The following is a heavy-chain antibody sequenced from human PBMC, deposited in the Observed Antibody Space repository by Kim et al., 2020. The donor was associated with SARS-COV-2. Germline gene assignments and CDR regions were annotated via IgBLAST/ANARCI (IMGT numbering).Heavy chain of an antibody. Sequence: YAQKFQGRVTMTRDTSTSTVYMELSSLRSEDTAVYYCARVRSQWHRAFDYWGQGTLVTVSS. V-gene: IGHV1-46*01. D-gene: IGHD6-19*01. J-gene: IGHJ4*02. CDR3: ARVRSQWHRAFDY.